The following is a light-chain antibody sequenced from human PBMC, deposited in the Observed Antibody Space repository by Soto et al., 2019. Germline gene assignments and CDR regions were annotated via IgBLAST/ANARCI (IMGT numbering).Light chain of an antibody. V-gene: IGLV2-11*01. Sequence: QSALTQPRSVSGSPGQSVTISCTGTSSDVGGYNSVSWYQHNPGKVPKLMIYDVSRRPSGVPDRFSGSKSGNTASLTISGLQAEDEADYYCCSYAGSYTVVFGGGTKLTVL. CDR1: SSDVGGYNS. J-gene: IGLJ2*01. CDR3: CSYAGSYTVV. CDR2: DVS.